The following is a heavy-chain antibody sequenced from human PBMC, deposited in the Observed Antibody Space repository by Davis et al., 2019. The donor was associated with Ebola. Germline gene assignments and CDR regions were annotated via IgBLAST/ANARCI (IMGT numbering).Heavy chain of an antibody. CDR2: INPNSGGT. Sequence: AASVKVSCKASGYTFTGYYMHWVRQAPGQGLEWMGWINPNSGGTNYAQKFQGRVTMTRDTSISTAHMELSRLRSDDTAVYYCAKEGQYSSSWYSYGMDVWGQGTTVNVAS. CDR1: GYTFTGYY. D-gene: IGHD6-13*01. J-gene: IGHJ6*02. V-gene: IGHV1-2*02. CDR3: AKEGQYSSSWYSYGMDV.